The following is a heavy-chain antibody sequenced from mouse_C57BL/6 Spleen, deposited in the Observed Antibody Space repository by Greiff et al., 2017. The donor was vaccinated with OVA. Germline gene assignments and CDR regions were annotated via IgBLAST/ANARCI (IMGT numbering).Heavy chain of an antibody. CDR3: ARETGTVDY. CDR1: GYSITSGYY. D-gene: IGHD4-1*01. Sequence: ESGPGLVKPSQSLSLTCSVTGYSITSGYYWNWIRQFPGNKLEWMGYISYDGSNNYNPSLKNRISITRDTSKNQFVLKLNSVTTEDTATYYCARETGTVDYWGQGTTLTVSS. CDR2: ISYDGSN. V-gene: IGHV3-6*01. J-gene: IGHJ2*01.